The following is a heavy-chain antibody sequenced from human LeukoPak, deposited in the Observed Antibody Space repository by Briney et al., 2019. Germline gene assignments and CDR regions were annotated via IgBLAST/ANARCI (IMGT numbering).Heavy chain of an antibody. V-gene: IGHV1-2*02. CDR1: GYTFTGYY. Sequence: ASVKVSCKASGYTFTGYYMHWVRQAPGQGLEWMGWINPNSGGTNYAQKFQGRVTMTRDTSISTAYMELSRLRSDDTAVYYCARRTRRIAVAVLYFDYWGQGTLVTVSS. CDR2: INPNSGGT. D-gene: IGHD6-19*01. CDR3: ARRTRRIAVAVLYFDY. J-gene: IGHJ4*02.